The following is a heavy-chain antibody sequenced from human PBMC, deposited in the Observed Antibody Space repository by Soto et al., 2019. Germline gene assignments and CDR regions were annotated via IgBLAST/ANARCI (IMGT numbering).Heavy chain of an antibody. CDR2: ISGSGGST. J-gene: IGHJ6*02. CDR3: TKEKTYSSGWDGMDV. V-gene: IGHV3-23*01. CDR1: GFTFSSYA. Sequence: EVQLLESGGGLVQPGGSLRLSCAASGFTFSSYAMSWVRQAPGKGLEWVSAISGSGGSTYYADSVKGRFTISRDNSKNTLYLQMSSLTAADTAVYCCTKEKTYSSGWDGMDVWGQGTTVTVSS. D-gene: IGHD6-19*01.